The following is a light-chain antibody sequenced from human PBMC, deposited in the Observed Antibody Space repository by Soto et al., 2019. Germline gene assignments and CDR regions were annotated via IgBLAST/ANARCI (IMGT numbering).Light chain of an antibody. J-gene: IGKJ1*01. V-gene: IGKV3-15*01. CDR3: QQYNNWPRT. CDR2: GAS. CDR1: QSVSSN. Sequence: DIVMTQSPATLSVSPGERATLSCRASQSVSSNLAWYQQQPGQAPRLLIYGASTRATGIPARFSGSGSGTEFTLTISSRQSEDFAVYYCQQYNNWPRTFGQGTKVEIK.